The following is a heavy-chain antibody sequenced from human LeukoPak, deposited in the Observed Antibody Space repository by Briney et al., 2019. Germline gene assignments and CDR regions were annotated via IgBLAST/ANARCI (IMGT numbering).Heavy chain of an antibody. J-gene: IGHJ5*02. D-gene: IGHD2/OR15-2a*01. Sequence: GSLRLSCAASGFTFSNWMSWVRQAPGKGLEWVGNIQPDGSEQYPVDSVKGRFTISRDNARNSLFLQMNGLRAEDTAVYYCARGKTSQNIVTRKTYNWFDPWGQGTLVTVSS. CDR2: IQPDGSEQ. CDR3: ARGKTSQNIVTRKTYNWFDP. CDR1: GFTFSNW. V-gene: IGHV3-7*01.